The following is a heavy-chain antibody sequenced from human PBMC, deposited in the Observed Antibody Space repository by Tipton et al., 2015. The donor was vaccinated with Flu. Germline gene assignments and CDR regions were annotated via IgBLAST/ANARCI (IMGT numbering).Heavy chain of an antibody. J-gene: IGHJ4*02. V-gene: IGHV3-7*01. CDR3: ARDRCNSNSCFFDY. D-gene: IGHD2-2*01. CDR1: GFIFSNYW. Sequence: SLRLSCAASGFIFSNYWMTWVRQAPGKGLEWVANIKQDGSENYYVDSVKGRFTISRDDAKNSLYLQMNSLRAEDTAVYYCARDRCNSNSCFFDYWGQGALVTVSS. CDR2: IKQDGSEN.